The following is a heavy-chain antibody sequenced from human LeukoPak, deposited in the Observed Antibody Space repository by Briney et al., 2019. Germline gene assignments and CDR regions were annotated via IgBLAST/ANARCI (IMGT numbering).Heavy chain of an antibody. V-gene: IGHV1-2*02. CDR1: GYTFTGYY. CDR3: ARSSSSWYNAFDI. J-gene: IGHJ3*02. D-gene: IGHD6-13*01. Sequence: ASVKVSCTASGYTFTGYYIHWVRQAPGQGLEWMGWIHPNSGGTYFAQKFQGRVTMTRDTSINTAYLEMRSDDTALYYCARSSSSWYNAFDIWGQGTMVTVSS. CDR2: IHPNSGGT.